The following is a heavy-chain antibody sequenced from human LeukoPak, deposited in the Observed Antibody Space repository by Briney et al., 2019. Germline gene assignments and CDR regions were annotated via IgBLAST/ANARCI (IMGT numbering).Heavy chain of an antibody. V-gene: IGHV1-2*02. CDR3: ARNKLGYCSSTSCYDYYYYYMDV. Sequence: ASVKVSCKASGYTFTGYYMHWVRQAPGQGLEWMGWINPNSGGTNYAQKFQGRVTMTRDTSISTAYMELSRLRSDDTAVYYCARNKLGYCSSTSCYDYYYYYMDVWGKGTTVTISS. D-gene: IGHD2-2*01. CDR1: GYTFTGYY. J-gene: IGHJ6*03. CDR2: INPNSGGT.